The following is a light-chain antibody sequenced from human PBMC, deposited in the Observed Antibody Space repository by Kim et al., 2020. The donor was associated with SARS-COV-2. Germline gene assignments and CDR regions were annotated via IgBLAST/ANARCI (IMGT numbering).Light chain of an antibody. J-gene: IGKJ5*01. CDR1: EGIMND. CDR2: AAS. CDR3: QQYYSYPIT. V-gene: IGKV1-16*01. Sequence: ASAGESVSITCRASEGIMNDLVWFQQQPGKAPQSLILAASNLQSGVPSRFSGSGAGTDFIITISNLQPEDAATYYCQQYYSYPITFGQGTRLEIK.